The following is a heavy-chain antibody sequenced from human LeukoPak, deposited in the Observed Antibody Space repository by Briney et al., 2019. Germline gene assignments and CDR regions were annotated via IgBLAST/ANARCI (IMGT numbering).Heavy chain of an antibody. CDR2: IYYSGST. J-gene: IGHJ6*03. D-gene: IGHD6-6*01. CDR1: GGSISSYY. V-gene: IGHV4-59*01. Sequence: SETLSLTCTVSGGSISSYYWSWIRQPPGKGLEWIGYIYYSGSTNYNPSLKSRVTISVDTSKNQFSLKLSSVTAADTAVYYCARGKYEQLGYYYMDVWGKGTTVTVSS. CDR3: ARGKYEQLGYYYMDV.